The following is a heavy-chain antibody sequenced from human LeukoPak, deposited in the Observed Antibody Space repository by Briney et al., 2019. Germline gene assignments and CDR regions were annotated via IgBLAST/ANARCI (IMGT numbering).Heavy chain of an antibody. J-gene: IGHJ3*02. CDR3: VRAAADTRYAFDI. CDR1: GFTFSSYA. CDR2: ISSNGGST. V-gene: IGHV3-64*01. D-gene: IGHD6-13*01. Sequence: GGSLRLSCAASGFTFSSYAMHWVRQAPGKGLEYVSAISSNGGSTYYANSVKGRFTISRDNSKNTLYLQMGSLRAEDMAVYYCVRAAADTRYAFDIWGQGTMVTVSS.